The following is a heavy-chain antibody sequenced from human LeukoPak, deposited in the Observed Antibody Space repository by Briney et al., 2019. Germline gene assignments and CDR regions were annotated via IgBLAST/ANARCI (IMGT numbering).Heavy chain of an antibody. J-gene: IGHJ6*03. CDR3: ASGTTTDYFYVDV. Sequence: PSETLSLTCTVSGDSISSYYWSWIRQPPGKGLEWIGYIYYSGSTNYNPSLKSRVTISVDTSKNQFSLKLSSVTAADTAVYYCASGTTTDYFYVDVWGKGTTVSVSS. CDR2: IYYSGST. V-gene: IGHV4-59*01. D-gene: IGHD1-1*01. CDR1: GDSISSYY.